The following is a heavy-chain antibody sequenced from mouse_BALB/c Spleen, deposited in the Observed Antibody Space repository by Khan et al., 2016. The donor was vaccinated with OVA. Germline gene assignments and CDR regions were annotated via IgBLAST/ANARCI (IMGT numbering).Heavy chain of an antibody. Sequence: EVQLQQSGPELVKPGASVKISCKASGYSFTGYFMNWVMQSHGKSLEWIGRINPHIGETLYNQKFKGKATLTVDESSRTAHMELRSLASEYSAVYYCARKNGSDFDYWGQGTTLTVSS. CDR2: INPHIGET. J-gene: IGHJ2*01. D-gene: IGHD1-1*01. V-gene: IGHV1-20*02. CDR3: ARKNGSDFDY. CDR1: GYSFTGYF.